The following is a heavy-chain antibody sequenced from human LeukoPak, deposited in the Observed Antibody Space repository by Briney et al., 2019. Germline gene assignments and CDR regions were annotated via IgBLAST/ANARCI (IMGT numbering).Heavy chain of an antibody. CDR3: ARFSSGTGVDV. D-gene: IGHD6-19*01. Sequence: SVKVSCKASGGTFISYTISWVRQAPGQGLEWMGRIIPILGIANYAQKFQGRVTITADKSTSTAYMELSSLRSEDTAVSYCARFSSGTGVDVWGQGTTVTVSS. CDR1: GGTFISYT. J-gene: IGHJ6*02. CDR2: IIPILGIA. V-gene: IGHV1-69*02.